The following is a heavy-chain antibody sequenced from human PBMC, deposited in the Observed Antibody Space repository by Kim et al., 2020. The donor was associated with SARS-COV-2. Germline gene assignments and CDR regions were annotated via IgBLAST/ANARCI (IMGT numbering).Heavy chain of an antibody. V-gene: IGHV3-23*01. D-gene: IGHD6-6*01. Sequence: GGSLRLSCAASGFTFSSYAMSWVRQAPGKGLEWVSAISGSGGSTYYADSVKGRFTISRDNSKNTLYLQMNSLRAEDTAVYYCAKVCIAARPFFDGLSPLLNWFDPWGQGTLVTVSS. CDR3: AKVCIAARPFFDGLSPLLNWFDP. CDR1: GFTFSSYA. J-gene: IGHJ5*02. CDR2: ISGSGGST.